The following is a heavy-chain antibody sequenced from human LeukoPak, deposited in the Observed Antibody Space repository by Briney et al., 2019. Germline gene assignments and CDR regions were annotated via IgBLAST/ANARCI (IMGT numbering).Heavy chain of an antibody. CDR3: AHRFQPGWFDP. CDR2: IYWDDTK. J-gene: IGHJ5*02. D-gene: IGHD2-2*01. V-gene: IGHV2-5*02. CDR1: GFSLSTSGVG. Sequence: SGPTLVKPPQTLTLTCTFSGFSLSTSGVGVGWIRQPPGKALEWLALIYWDDTKRYSPSLKSRLTITKDTSKNQVVLTMTNMDPVDTATYYCAHRFQPGWFDPWGQGTLVTVSS.